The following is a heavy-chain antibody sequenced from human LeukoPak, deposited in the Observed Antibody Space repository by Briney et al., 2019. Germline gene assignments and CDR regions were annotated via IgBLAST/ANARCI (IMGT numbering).Heavy chain of an antibody. CDR3: ARQQSRASPNFDY. J-gene: IGHJ4*02. CDR2: INAGNGNT. D-gene: IGHD1/OR15-1a*01. CDR1: GYTFTSYA. V-gene: IGHV1-3*03. Sequence: GASVKVSCKASGYTFTSYAMHWVRQAPGQRLEWMGWINAGNGNTKYSQEFQGRVTITRDTSASTTYMELSSLRSEDMAVYYCARQQSRASPNFDYWGQGTLVTVSS.